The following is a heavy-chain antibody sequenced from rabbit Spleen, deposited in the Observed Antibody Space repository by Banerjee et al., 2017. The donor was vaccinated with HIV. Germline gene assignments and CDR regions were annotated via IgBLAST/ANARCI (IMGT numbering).Heavy chain of an antibody. D-gene: IGHD1-1*01. CDR1: GFSFSSSYY. V-gene: IGHV1S45*01. CDR3: ARNYVNVFDP. CDR2: IAGGTSAFT. J-gene: IGHJ2*01. Sequence: QEQLEESGGDLVKPGASLTLTCTASGFSFSSSYYMCWVRQAPGKGLEWIACIAGGTSAFTYSATWAKGRFTCSKTSSTTVTLQMTSLTAADTATYFCARNYVNVFDPWGQGTLVT.